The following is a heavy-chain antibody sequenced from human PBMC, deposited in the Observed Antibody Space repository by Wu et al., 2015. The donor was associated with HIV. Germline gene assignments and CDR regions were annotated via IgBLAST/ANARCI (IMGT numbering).Heavy chain of an antibody. J-gene: IGHJ4*02. CDR3: ARGDYGDYVGHQLYYFDS. D-gene: IGHD4-17*01. Sequence: QVQLVQSGAEVKKPGSSVKVSCKASGGTFSSYAISWVRQAPGQGLEWMGGIIPIFGTTNYAQKFQGRVTITTDESTSTAYMELSSLRSEDTAVYYCARGDYGDYVGHQLYYFDSWGQGTLVTVSS. CDR2: IIPIFGTT. V-gene: IGHV1-69*05. CDR1: GGTFSSYA.